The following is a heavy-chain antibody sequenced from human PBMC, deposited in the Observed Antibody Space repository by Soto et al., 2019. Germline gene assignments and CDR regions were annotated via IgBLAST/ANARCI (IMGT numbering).Heavy chain of an antibody. CDR2: IYHSGST. CDR3: ARLYGSGSLFDY. J-gene: IGHJ4*02. Sequence: SETLSLTCAVSGGSISSGGYSWSWIRQPPGKGLEWIGYIYHSGSTYYNPSLKSRVTISIDTSKNQFSLKLSSVTAADTALYYCARLYGSGSLFDYWGQGTLVTVSS. D-gene: IGHD3-10*01. CDR1: GGSISSGGYS. V-gene: IGHV4-30-2*03.